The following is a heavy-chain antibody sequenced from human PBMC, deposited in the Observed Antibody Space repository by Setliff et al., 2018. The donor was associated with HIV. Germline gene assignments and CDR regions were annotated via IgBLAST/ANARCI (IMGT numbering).Heavy chain of an antibody. CDR1: GPSFTGYY. CDR2: INHSGVT. D-gene: IGHD3-10*01. CDR3: AAKPMIRGRPFAF. J-gene: IGHJ4*02. Sequence: PSETLSLTCAVYGPSFTGYYWNWIRQFPGKAFEWIGEINHSGVTYYNPSFKSRVNISLDLSKNQFSLRLTGLSGADTATYFCAAKPMIRGRPFAFWGQPTLVTVSS. V-gene: IGHV4-34*01.